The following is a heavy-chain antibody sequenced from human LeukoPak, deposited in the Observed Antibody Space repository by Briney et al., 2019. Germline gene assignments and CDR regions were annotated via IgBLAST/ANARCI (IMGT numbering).Heavy chain of an antibody. CDR3: ATFRWLQAIDAFDI. V-gene: IGHV1-46*01. CDR2: INPSGGST. D-gene: IGHD5-24*01. J-gene: IGHJ3*02. CDR1: GYTFTSYY. Sequence: GASGKVSCKASGYTFTSYYMHWVRQAPGQGLEWMGIINPSGGSTSYAQKFQGRVTMTRGTSTSTVYMELSSLRSEDTAVYYCATFRWLQAIDAFDIWGQGTMVTVSS.